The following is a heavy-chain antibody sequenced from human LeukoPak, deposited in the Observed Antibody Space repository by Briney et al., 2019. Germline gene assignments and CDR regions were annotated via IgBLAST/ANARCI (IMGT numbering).Heavy chain of an antibody. V-gene: IGHV3-30-3*01. CDR3: ARELAIGVPAAIGRSDY. CDR1: GFSFSNYA. J-gene: IGHJ4*02. Sequence: GGSLRLSCVSSGFSFSNYAMSWVRQAPGKGLEWVAVISYDGSNKYYADSVKGRFTISRDNSKNTLYLQMNSLRAEDTAVYYCARELAIGVPAAIGRSDYWGQGTLVTVSS. D-gene: IGHD2-2*01. CDR2: ISYDGSNK.